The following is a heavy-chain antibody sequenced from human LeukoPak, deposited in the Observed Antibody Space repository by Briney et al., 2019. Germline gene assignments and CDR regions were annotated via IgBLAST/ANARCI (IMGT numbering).Heavy chain of an antibody. CDR2: INPNSGGT. D-gene: IGHD6-13*01. CDR1: GYTFTGCY. J-gene: IGHJ4*02. Sequence: ASVKVSCKASGYTFTGCYMHWVRQAPGQGLEWMGRINPNSGGTNYAQKFQGRVTMTRDTSISTAHMELSRLRSDDTAVYYCARETDSSSWYGYWGQGTLVTVSS. CDR3: ARETDSSSWYGY. V-gene: IGHV1-2*06.